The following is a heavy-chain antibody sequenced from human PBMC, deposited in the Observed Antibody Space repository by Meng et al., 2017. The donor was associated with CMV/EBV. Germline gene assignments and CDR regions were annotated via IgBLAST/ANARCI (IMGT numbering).Heavy chain of an antibody. CDR3: VKDSGSGSYFSNFGY. D-gene: IGHD1-26*01. J-gene: IGHJ4*02. V-gene: IGHV3-33*03. CDR2: MWYDGSME. Sequence: SGFSFGKYGMHWVRQAPGKGLEWVALMWYDGSMESYADSVQGRFTVSRDNSENRLYLQMDSLRAEDTAVYYCVKDSGSGSYFSNFGYWGQGTLVTVSS. CDR1: GFSFGKYG.